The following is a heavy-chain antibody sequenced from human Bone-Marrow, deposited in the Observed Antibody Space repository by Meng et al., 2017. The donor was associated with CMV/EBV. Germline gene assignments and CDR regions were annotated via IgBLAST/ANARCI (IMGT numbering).Heavy chain of an antibody. CDR3: ARGHLPRGNSGYYYYGMDV. CDR1: GGSVSSGSYY. CDR2: IYYSGST. D-gene: IGHD4-23*01. V-gene: IGHV4-61*01. J-gene: IGHJ6*02. Sequence: GSLRLSCTVSGGSVSSGSYYWSWIRQPPGKGLEWIGYIYYSGSTNYNPSLKSRVTISVDTSKNQFSLKLSSVTAADTAVYYCARGHLPRGNSGYYYYGMDVWGQGTTVTVSS.